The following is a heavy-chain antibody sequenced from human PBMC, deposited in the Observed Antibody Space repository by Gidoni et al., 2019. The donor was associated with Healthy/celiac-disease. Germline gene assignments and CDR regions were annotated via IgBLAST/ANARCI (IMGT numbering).Heavy chain of an antibody. CDR1: GGSFSGYY. Sequence: QVQLQQWGAGLLKPSETLSLTCAVYGGSFSGYYWSWIRQPPGKGLEWIGEINHSGSTNYNPSLKSRVTISVDTSKNQFSLKLSSVTAADTAVYYCARDLLVPHGEQLLSQNWGQGTLVTVSS. CDR3: ARDLLVPHGEQLLSQN. D-gene: IGHD2-2*01. V-gene: IGHV4-34*01. J-gene: IGHJ4*02. CDR2: INHSGST.